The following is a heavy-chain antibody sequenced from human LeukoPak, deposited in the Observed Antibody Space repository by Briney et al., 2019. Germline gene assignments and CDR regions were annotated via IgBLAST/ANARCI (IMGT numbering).Heavy chain of an antibody. CDR2: IYPGDSDT. CDR1: GYSFTSCW. CDR3: ARRRNYDYVWGSYPQYYFDY. D-gene: IGHD3-16*02. Sequence: GESLKISCKGSGYSFTSCWIGWVRQMPGKGLEWMRLIYPGDSDTRYSPSFQGQVTISADKSISTAYLQWSSLKASDTATYYCARRRNYDYVWGSYPQYYFDYWGQGTLVTVSS. V-gene: IGHV5-51*01. J-gene: IGHJ4*02.